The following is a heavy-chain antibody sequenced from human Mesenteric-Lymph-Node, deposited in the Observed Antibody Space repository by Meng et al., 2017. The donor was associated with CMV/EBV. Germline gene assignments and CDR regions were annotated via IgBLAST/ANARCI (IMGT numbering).Heavy chain of an antibody. CDR3: AGGIAAAGSRWFDP. CDR1: GGTFSSYT. D-gene: IGHD6-13*01. CDR2: IIPILGIA. V-gene: IGHV1-69*02. J-gene: IGHJ5*02. Sequence: QFQLVQSGAEVNKPGPSVKVSCKASGGTFSSYTISWVRQATGQGLEWMGSIIPILGIANYAQKFQGRVTITADKSTSTAYMELSSLRSEDTAVYYCAGGIAAAGSRWFDPWGQGTLVTVSS.